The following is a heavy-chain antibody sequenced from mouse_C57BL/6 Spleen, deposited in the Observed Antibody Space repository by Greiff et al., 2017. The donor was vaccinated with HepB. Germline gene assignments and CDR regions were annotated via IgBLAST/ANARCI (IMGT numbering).Heavy chain of an antibody. CDR1: GFTFSSYA. D-gene: IGHD1-1*01. CDR2: ISDGGSYT. J-gene: IGHJ2*01. V-gene: IGHV5-4*01. CDR3: ARDSPYYYGSRGYFDY. Sequence: EVQLVESGGGLVKPGGSLKLSCAASGFTFSSYAMSWVRQTPEKRLEWVATISDGGSYTYYPDNVKGRFTISRDNAKNNLYLQMSHLKSEDTAMYYCARDSPYYYGSRGYFDYWGQGTTLTVSS.